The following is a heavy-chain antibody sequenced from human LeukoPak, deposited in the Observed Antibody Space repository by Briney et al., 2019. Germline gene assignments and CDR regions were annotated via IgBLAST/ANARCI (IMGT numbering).Heavy chain of an antibody. CDR3: ARPGLLSDPAFDI. J-gene: IGHJ3*02. V-gene: IGHV4-59*05. CDR2: IYYSGST. CDR1: GGSISSYY. Sequence: SETLSLTCTVSGGSISSYYWSWIRQPPGKGLEWIGSIYYSGSTYYNPSLKSRVTISVDTSKNQFSLKLSSVTAADTAVYYCARPGLLSDPAFDIWAKGQWSPSLQ. D-gene: IGHD3-10*01.